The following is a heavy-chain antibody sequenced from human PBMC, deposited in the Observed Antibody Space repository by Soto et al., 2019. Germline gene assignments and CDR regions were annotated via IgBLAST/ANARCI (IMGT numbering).Heavy chain of an antibody. V-gene: IGHV3-30*18. Sequence: QVQLVESGGGVVQPGRSLRLSCAASGFSFSTFGMHWVRQAPGKGLEWLAGMLYDGTNIHYADSVKGRFTISRDSSKNTGYLEMNNLRAEDTVVYFCAKDDGTGSWGQGTLVTVSS. CDR2: MLYDGTNI. D-gene: IGHD1-1*01. CDR3: AKDDGTGS. CDR1: GFSFSTFG. J-gene: IGHJ5*02.